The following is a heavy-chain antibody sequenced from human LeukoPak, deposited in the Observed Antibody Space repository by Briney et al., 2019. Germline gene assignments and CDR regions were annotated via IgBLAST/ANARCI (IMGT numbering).Heavy chain of an antibody. CDR2: MYHSGST. D-gene: IGHD6-19*01. CDR1: GYSITSGYY. Sequence: PLETLSLICTVSGYSITSGYYCGWIRQSPGKGLEWIGSIYHSGRTSWIGSMYHSGSTSYNPSLKSRVTISVDTSQKQVSLKVSAVTAADTAVYYCAMRFSSDWYTDAFDIWGQGTMVTVSS. V-gene: IGHV4-38-2*02. J-gene: IGHJ3*02. CDR3: AMRFSSDWYTDAFDI.